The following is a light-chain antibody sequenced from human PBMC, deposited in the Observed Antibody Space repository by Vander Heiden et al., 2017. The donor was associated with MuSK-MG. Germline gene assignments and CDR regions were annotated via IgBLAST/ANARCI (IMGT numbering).Light chain of an antibody. Sequence: SPGLAIPISCTGTSSDGGSYNLVSWYQQKPGKAPKFMTYEGSKRPPGVSNRFSGSKSGNPASLTISALQAEDEADYYCCSCASGVVFGGGTKLTVL. V-gene: IGLV2-23*01. CDR3: CSCASGVV. CDR2: EGS. J-gene: IGLJ2*01. CDR1: SSDGGSYNL.